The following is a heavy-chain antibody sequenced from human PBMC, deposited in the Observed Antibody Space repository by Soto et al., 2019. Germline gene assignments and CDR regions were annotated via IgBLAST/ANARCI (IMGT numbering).Heavy chain of an antibody. Sequence: SETLSLTCAVSGGSISSGGYSWSWIRQPPGKGLEWIGYIYHSGSTYYNPSLKSRVTISVDRSKNQFSLKLSSVTAADTAVYYCARGGSPLPDIVLVHFDYWGQGTLVTVSS. CDR1: GGSISSGGYS. V-gene: IGHV4-30-2*01. CDR3: ARGGSPLPDIVLVHFDY. CDR2: IYHSGST. J-gene: IGHJ4*02. D-gene: IGHD2-2*01.